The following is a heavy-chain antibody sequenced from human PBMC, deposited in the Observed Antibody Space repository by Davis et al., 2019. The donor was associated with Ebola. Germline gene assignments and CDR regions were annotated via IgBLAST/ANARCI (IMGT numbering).Heavy chain of an antibody. V-gene: IGHV3-30*02. CDR3: AKDQREYYGSGSSIDY. Sequence: PGGSLRLSCAASGFTLSRFGMHWVRQAPGQGLQWVAFRRFDGKHEYYTDSVKGRFTISGDTSSNTLYLQMNSLRTEDTGVYYCAKDQREYYGSGSSIDYWGQGTLVSVSS. CDR1: GFTLSRFG. J-gene: IGHJ4*02. D-gene: IGHD3-10*01. CDR2: RRFDGKHE.